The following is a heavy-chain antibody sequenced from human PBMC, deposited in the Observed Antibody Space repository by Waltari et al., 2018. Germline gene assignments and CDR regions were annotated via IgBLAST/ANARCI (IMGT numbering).Heavy chain of an antibody. Sequence: QVQLVQSGAEVKKPGSSVKVSCKASGGTFSSYAISWVRQAPGQGLEWMGWINPNSGGTNYAQKFQGRVTMTRDTSISTAYMELSRLRSDDTAVYYCARGGILRDSSVSSVYYFDYWGQGTLVTVSS. CDR1: GGTFSSYA. D-gene: IGHD3-22*01. J-gene: IGHJ4*02. CDR3: ARGGILRDSSVSSVYYFDY. V-gene: IGHV1-2*02. CDR2: INPNSGGT.